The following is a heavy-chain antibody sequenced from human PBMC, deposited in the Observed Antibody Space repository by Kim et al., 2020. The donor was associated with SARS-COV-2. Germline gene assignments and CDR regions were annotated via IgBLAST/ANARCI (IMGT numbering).Heavy chain of an antibody. Sequence: SETLSLTCTVSGGSISSFGYLWAWIRQSPGMGLEWLASVAYTGATFYNPSLKSRGTISKDTSKNQFSLTLTSVTAADTALYYCARYSNSDWFLRYWGQGT. V-gene: IGHV4-39*07. J-gene: IGHJ4*02. D-gene: IGHD3-9*01. CDR2: VAYTGAT. CDR3: ARYSNSDWFLRY. CDR1: GGSISSFGYL.